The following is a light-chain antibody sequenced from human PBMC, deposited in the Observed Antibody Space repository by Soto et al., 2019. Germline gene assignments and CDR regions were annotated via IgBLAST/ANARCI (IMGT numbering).Light chain of an antibody. Sequence: IVMTQSPAHLSVAPGERVTFSCRASQGVSRKLAWYQHKPGQAPRLLISGASTGATGIPARFSGSGSGTEFTLTISSLQSEDCAIYYCQQYHTWPITFGGGTKVDIK. V-gene: IGKV3-15*01. CDR3: QQYHTWPIT. CDR2: GAS. CDR1: QGVSRK. J-gene: IGKJ4*01.